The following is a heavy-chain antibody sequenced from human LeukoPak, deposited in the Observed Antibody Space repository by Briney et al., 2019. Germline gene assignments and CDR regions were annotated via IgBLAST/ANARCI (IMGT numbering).Heavy chain of an antibody. J-gene: IGHJ1*01. Sequence: PSETLSLTCTVSAGSISSYYWSWIRQPPGKGLEWIGYIYYSGSTNYNPSLKSRVTISVDTSKNQFSLKLSSVTTADTAVYYCARGISDFQHWGQGTLVTVSS. V-gene: IGHV4-59*01. D-gene: IGHD6-19*01. CDR3: ARGISDFQH. CDR2: IYYSGST. CDR1: AGSISSYY.